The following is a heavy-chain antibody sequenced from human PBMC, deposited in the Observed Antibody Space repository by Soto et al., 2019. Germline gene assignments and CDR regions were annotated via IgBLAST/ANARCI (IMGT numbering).Heavy chain of an antibody. Sequence: EVQLVESGGGLVKPGGSLRLSGAASGFTFSSYSMNWVRQAPGKGLEWVSSISSSSSYIYYADSVKGRFTISRDNAKNSLYLQMNSLRAEDTAVYYCARLIVVVPAAPSDYWGQGTLVTVSS. CDR2: ISSSSSYI. V-gene: IGHV3-21*01. CDR3: ARLIVVVPAAPSDY. D-gene: IGHD2-2*01. CDR1: GFTFSSYS. J-gene: IGHJ4*02.